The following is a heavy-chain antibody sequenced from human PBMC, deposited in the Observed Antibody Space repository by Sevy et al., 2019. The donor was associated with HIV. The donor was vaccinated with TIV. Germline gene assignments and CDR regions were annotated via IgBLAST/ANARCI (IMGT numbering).Heavy chain of an antibody. D-gene: IGHD2-8*01. J-gene: IGHJ4*02. Sequence: GGSLRLSCAASGFTFSTYVMTWVRQAPGKGLEWVSSISGSGDSTYYPDSVKGRFTMSRDDSKNAVYLQMNNLRVEDTAIYYCAREGCTKPHDYWGQGTLVTVSS. V-gene: IGHV3-23*01. CDR3: AREGCTKPHDY. CDR2: ISGSGDST. CDR1: GFTFSTYV.